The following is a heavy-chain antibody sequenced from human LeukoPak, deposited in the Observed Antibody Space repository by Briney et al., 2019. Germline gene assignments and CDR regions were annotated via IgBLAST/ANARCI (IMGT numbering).Heavy chain of an antibody. D-gene: IGHD3-22*01. Sequence: GGSLRLSCAASGFTFSSYEMNWVRQAPGKGLEWVSYISSSGSTIYYADSVKGRFTISRDNAKNSLYLQMNSLRAEDTAVYYCASQPYYYDSSGYYGVYWGQGTLVTVSS. CDR2: ISSSGSTI. CDR1: GFTFSSYE. V-gene: IGHV3-48*03. CDR3: ASQPYYYDSSGYYGVY. J-gene: IGHJ4*02.